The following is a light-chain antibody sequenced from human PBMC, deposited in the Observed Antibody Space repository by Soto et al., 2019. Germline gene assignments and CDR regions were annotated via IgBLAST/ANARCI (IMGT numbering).Light chain of an antibody. V-gene: IGLV2-14*01. J-gene: IGLJ1*01. CDR3: SSYTRGRLYV. CDR1: SSDLGIYNY. Sequence: QSALSQPASVSGSPGQSITISCTGISSDLGIYNYVSWYQQHPGKAPRLIIYEVSYRPSGVSIRFSGSKSGNTASLTISGLQAEDEADYYCSSYTRGRLYVFGTGTKLTVL. CDR2: EVS.